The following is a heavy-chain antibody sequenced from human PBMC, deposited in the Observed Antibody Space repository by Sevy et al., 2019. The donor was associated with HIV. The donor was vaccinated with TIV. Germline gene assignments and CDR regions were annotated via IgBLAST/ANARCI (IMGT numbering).Heavy chain of an antibody. D-gene: IGHD5-18*01. CDR1: GFTFTSSA. J-gene: IGHJ3*02. CDR2: IVVGSGNT. V-gene: IGHV1-58*02. CDR3: AAPGYSYGYYAFDI. Sequence: ASVKVSCKASGFTFTSSAMQWVRQARGQRLEWIGWIVVGSGNTNYAQKFRERVTITRDMSTSTAYMELSSLRSEDTAVYYCAAPGYSYGYYAFDIWGQGTMVTVSS.